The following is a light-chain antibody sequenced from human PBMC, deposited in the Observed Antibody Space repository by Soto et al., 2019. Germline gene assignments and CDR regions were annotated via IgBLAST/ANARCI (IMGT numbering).Light chain of an antibody. CDR3: SSYGGSNNLV. Sequence: QSVLTQPPSASGSPGQSVTISCTGTSSDIADYNYVSWYQQHPGKAPKLMIYEVTKRPSGVPDRFSGSKSGNTASLTVSGLQAEDGADYYCSSYGGSNNLVFGGGTKPTVL. CDR1: SSDIADYNY. V-gene: IGLV2-8*01. J-gene: IGLJ3*02. CDR2: EVT.